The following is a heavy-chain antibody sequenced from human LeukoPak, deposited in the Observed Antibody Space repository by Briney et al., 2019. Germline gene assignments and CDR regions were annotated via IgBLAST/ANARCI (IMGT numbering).Heavy chain of an antibody. V-gene: IGHV3-74*01. J-gene: IGHJ4*02. CDR1: GVTFSSNW. CDR2: INSDGSRT. CDR3: AKSTAAAGTGGGDY. D-gene: IGHD6-13*01. Sequence: GGSLRLSCAASGVTFSSNWMHWVRPAPGKGLVWVSRINSDGSRTSYADSVMDRFTISRDNAKNTVYLQMSSLRAEDTAVYYCAKSTAAAGTGGGDYWGEGTLVSVSS.